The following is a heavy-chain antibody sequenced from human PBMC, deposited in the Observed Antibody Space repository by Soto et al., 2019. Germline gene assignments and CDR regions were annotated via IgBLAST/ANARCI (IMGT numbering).Heavy chain of an antibody. Sequence: SETLSRTCTVSGGSITTYYWSWIRQPAGKGLEWIGRIYSGGSTNSNPSLRRRVTVSVDMSKRQFSLKLSSVTAADTAVYYCARGPGGFGEFSFDYWRQGTLVTASS. CDR3: ARGPGGFGEFSFDY. J-gene: IGHJ4*02. CDR2: IYSGGST. V-gene: IGHV4-4*07. D-gene: IGHD3-10*01. CDR1: GGSITTYY.